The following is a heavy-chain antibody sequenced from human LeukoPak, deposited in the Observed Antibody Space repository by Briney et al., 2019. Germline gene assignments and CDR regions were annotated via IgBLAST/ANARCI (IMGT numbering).Heavy chain of an antibody. Sequence: GGSLRLSCAASGFTFSSYGMHWVRQAPGKGLEWVAFIRYDGINKDYADSVKGRFTISRDNSKNTLYLQMNSLRAEDTAVYYCARDFSGWSNWGQGTLVTVSS. CDR1: GFTFSSYG. D-gene: IGHD6-19*01. CDR3: ARDFSGWSN. CDR2: IRYDGINK. V-gene: IGHV3-30*02. J-gene: IGHJ4*02.